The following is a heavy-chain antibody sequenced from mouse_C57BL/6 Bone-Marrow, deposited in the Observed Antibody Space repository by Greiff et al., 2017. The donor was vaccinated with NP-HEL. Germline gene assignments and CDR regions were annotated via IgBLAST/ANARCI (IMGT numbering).Heavy chain of an antibody. J-gene: IGHJ1*03. Sequence: EVQLVESGGGLVQSGRSLRLSCATSGFTFSDFYMEWVRQAPGKGLEWIAASRNKANDYTTEYSASVKGRFIVSRDTSQSILYLQMNALRAEDTAIYYCARDAPYDSYWYFDVWGTGTTVTVSS. CDR2: SRNKANDYTT. CDR1: GFTFSDFY. D-gene: IGHD2-4*01. V-gene: IGHV7-1*01. CDR3: ARDAPYDSYWYFDV.